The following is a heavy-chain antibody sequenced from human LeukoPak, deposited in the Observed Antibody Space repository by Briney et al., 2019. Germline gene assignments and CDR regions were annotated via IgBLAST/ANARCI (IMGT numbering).Heavy chain of an antibody. V-gene: IGHV4-34*01. D-gene: IGHD6-13*01. J-gene: IGHJ4*02. CDR1: GGSFSGYY. Sequence: PSETLSLTCAVYGGSFSGYYWSWIRQPPGKGLEWIGEINHSGSTNYNPSLKSRVTISVDTSKNQFSLKLSSVTAADTAVYYCARHRGFIAAAGTALFDYWGQGTLVTVSS. CDR3: ARHRGFIAAAGTALFDY. CDR2: INHSGST.